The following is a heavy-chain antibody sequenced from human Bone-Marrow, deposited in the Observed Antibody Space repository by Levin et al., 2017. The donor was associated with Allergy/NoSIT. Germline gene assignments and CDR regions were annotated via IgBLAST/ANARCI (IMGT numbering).Heavy chain of an antibody. CDR2: IRSKTYGGTT. Sequence: GGSLRLSCTTSGFTFGDYSLTWVRQAPGKGLEWVGFIRSKTYGGTTEYAASVKGRFAISRDDSKGIAYLQMNSLRTEDTAVYYCVRDRRTAVITAVDFLHWGQGTLVTVSS. CDR3: VRDRRTAVITAVDFLH. V-gene: IGHV3-49*04. CDR1: GFTFGDYS. J-gene: IGHJ1*01. D-gene: IGHD4-23*01.